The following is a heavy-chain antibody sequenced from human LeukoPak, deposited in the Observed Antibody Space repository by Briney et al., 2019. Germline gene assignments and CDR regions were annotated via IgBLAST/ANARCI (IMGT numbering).Heavy chain of an antibody. Sequence: GGSLRLSCAASGFTFSSYAMSWVRQAPGKGLEWVSAISGSGGSTYYADSVKGRFTISRDNSKNTPYLQMNSLRAEDTAAYYCAKDGYDSSGYYWRDYYYYGMDVWGQGTTVTVSS. CDR3: AKDGYDSSGYYWRDYYYYGMDV. CDR1: GFTFSSYA. D-gene: IGHD3-22*01. V-gene: IGHV3-23*01. CDR2: ISGSGGST. J-gene: IGHJ6*02.